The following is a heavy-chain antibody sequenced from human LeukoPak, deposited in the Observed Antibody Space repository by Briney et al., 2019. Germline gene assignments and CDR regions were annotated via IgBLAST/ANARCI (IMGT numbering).Heavy chain of an antibody. D-gene: IGHD6-6*01. CDR1: GGSFSGYY. CDR2: INHSGST. J-gene: IGHJ4*02. Sequence: PSETLSLTCAVYGGSFSGYYWSWIRQPPGKGLEWIGEINHSGSTNYNPSLKSRVTISVDTSKNQFSLKLSSVTAADTAVYYCARDDRSSAGAVDYWSQGTLVTVSS. CDR3: ARDDRSSAGAVDY. V-gene: IGHV4-34*01.